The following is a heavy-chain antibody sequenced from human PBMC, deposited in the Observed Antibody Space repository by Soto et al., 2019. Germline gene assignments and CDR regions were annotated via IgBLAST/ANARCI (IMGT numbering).Heavy chain of an antibody. CDR3: ARVFPDGWVEPGVVRGYLDT. CDR2: IIPIFGTT. D-gene: IGHD3-3*01. Sequence: QVQLVQSGAEVKEPGSAVKVSCKAPADSFSSYGISWVRQAPGQGLEWMGGIIPIFGTTNYAEKFQGRVTITGDGSTNTAYMELSSLRSEDTALYYCARVFPDGWVEPGVVRGYLDTWGRGTLVTVSS. V-gene: IGHV1-69*01. CDR1: ADSFSSYG. J-gene: IGHJ4*02.